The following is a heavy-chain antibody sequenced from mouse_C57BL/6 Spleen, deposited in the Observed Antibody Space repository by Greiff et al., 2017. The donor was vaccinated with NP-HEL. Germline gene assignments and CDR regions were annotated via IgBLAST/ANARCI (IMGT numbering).Heavy chain of an antibody. CDR3: ARWNYYGDY. CDR1: GYTFTSYW. Sequence: QVQLKQPGAELVRPGSSVKLSCKASGYTFTSYWMHWVKQRPIQGLEWIGTIDPSDSETHYNQKFKDKATLTVDKSSSTAYMQLSSLTSEDSAVYYCARWNYYGDYWGQGTTLTVSS. CDR2: IDPSDSET. V-gene: IGHV1-52*01. J-gene: IGHJ2*01.